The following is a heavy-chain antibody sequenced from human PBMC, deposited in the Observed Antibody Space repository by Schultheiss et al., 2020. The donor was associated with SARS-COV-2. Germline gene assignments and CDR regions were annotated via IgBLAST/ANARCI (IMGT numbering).Heavy chain of an antibody. CDR3: ARAATMVRFGDWFDP. D-gene: IGHD3-10*01. CDR2: INPSGGST. J-gene: IGHJ5*02. Sequence: ASVKVSCKASGGTFSSYAISWVRQAPGQGLEWMGWINPSGGSTSYAQKFQGRVTMTRDTSISTAYMELSRLRSDDTAVYYCARAATMVRFGDWFDPWGQGTLVTVSS. V-gene: IGHV1-2*02. CDR1: GGTFSSYA.